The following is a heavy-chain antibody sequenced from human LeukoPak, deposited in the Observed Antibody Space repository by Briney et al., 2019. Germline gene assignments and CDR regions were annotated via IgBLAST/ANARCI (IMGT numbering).Heavy chain of an antibody. CDR1: GFTFSSYV. CDR2: IRSKAYGGTT. CDR3: TRVGEGYSGYESFDY. V-gene: IGHV3-49*04. J-gene: IGHJ4*02. Sequence: PGGSLRLSCAASGFTFSSYVMHWVRQAPGKGLEWVGFIRSKAYGGTTEYAASVKGRFTISRDDSKSIAYLQMNSLKTEDTAVYYCTRVGEGYSGYESFDYWGQGTLVTVSS. D-gene: IGHD5-12*01.